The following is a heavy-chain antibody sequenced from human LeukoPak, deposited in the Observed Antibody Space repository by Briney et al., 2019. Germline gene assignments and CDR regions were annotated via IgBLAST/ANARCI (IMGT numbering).Heavy chain of an antibody. J-gene: IGHJ5*02. Sequence: QSGGSLRLSCAASGFRFSDYWMSWVRQAPGKGLEWVASIKKDGSGKYYVDSVKGRFTISRDNDKSSLYLQMMGLGVDDTGVYYCLQYNSGGTWGQGTLVTVSS. CDR1: GFRFSDYW. CDR3: LQYNSGGT. V-gene: IGHV3-7*01. D-gene: IGHD3-10*01. CDR2: IKKDGSGK.